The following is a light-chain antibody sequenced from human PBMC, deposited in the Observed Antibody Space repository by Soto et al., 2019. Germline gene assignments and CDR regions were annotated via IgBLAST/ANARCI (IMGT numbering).Light chain of an antibody. CDR1: QSISSS. Sequence: MTQSPVTLSVSPGDTATLSCRASQSISSSLAWYQQKPGQPPGRLIYGASIRATGVPARFSGSGSGTEFTLTTNRLQSEDFAVYYCHQYYNWRPRFGQGTKVDIK. CDR3: HQYYNWRPR. V-gene: IGKV3-15*01. J-gene: IGKJ1*01. CDR2: GAS.